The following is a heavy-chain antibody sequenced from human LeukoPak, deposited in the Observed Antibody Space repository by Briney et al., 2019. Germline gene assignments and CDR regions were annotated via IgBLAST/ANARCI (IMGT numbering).Heavy chain of an antibody. D-gene: IGHD1-1*01. CDR1: GFAFSNYW. Sequence: PGGSLRLSCAASGFAFSNYWMTWVRQAPGKGLQWVANIKPDGTEKNYVDSVKGRFTISRDNAKNSVYLQLNSLRVHDTALYYCARTPLTQLEPDYFDSWGQGTLVSVS. V-gene: IGHV3-7*01. CDR2: IKPDGTEK. J-gene: IGHJ4*02. CDR3: ARTPLTQLEPDYFDS.